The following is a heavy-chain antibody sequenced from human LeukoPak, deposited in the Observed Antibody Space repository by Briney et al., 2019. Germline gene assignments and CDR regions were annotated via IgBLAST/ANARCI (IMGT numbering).Heavy chain of an antibody. D-gene: IGHD6-19*01. Sequence: PGGSLRLSCAASGFTSSSYSMNWVRQAPGKGLEWVSSISSSSSYIYYADSVKGRFTISRDNAKNSLYLQMNSLRAEDTAVYYCARGIAVAGNDHWGQGTLVTVSS. CDR2: ISSSSSYI. CDR3: ARGIAVAGNDH. J-gene: IGHJ5*02. V-gene: IGHV3-21*01. CDR1: GFTSSSYS.